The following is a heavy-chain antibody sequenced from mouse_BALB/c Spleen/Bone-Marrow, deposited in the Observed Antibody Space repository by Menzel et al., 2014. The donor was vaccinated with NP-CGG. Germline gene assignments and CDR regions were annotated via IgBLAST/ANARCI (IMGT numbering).Heavy chain of an antibody. J-gene: IGHJ4*01. D-gene: IGHD1-1*01. CDR2: INSNGGSA. V-gene: IGHV5-6-3*01. CDR1: GFTFSSYG. Sequence: VQLVESGGGLAQPGGSLRLSCAASGFTFSSYGMSWVRQTPDKRLELVATINSNGGSAYYPDSVKGRSTISRDNAKNTLYLQMSSLKSEDTAMYYCARDYYGSSYAMDYWGQGTSVTVSS. CDR3: ARDYYGSSYAMDY.